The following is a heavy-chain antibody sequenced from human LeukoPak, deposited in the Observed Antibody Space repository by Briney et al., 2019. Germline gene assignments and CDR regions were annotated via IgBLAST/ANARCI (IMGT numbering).Heavy chain of an antibody. CDR1: GFTFSSYG. J-gene: IGHJ4*02. D-gene: IGHD7-27*01. CDR3: ARVPTPSPTGVNYYFDY. Sequence: GGSLRLSCAASGFTFSSYGMHWVRQAPGKGLEWVAVISYDGSNKYYADSVKGRFTISRDNSKNTLYLQMNSLRAEDTAVYYCARVPTPSPTGVNYYFDYWGQGTLVTVSS. CDR2: ISYDGSNK. V-gene: IGHV3-30*03.